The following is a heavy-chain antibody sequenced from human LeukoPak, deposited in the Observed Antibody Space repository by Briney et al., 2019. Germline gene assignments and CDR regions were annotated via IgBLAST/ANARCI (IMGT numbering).Heavy chain of an antibody. Sequence: SETLSLTCAVYGGSFSGYYWSWIRQPPGKGLEWIGEINLSGSTNYNPSLKSRVTISVDTSKNQFSLKLSSVTAADTAVYYCAIAAAGTWYYYYGMDVWGQGTTVTVSS. CDR1: GGSFSGYY. CDR3: AIAAAGTWYYYYGMDV. CDR2: INLSGST. J-gene: IGHJ6*02. D-gene: IGHD6-13*01. V-gene: IGHV4-34*01.